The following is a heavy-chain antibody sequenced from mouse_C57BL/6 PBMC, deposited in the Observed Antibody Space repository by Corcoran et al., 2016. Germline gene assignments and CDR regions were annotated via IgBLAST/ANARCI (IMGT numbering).Heavy chain of an antibody. CDR3: ARAYYYGSSWNFDY. V-gene: IGHV1-26*01. Sequence: EVQLQQSGPELVKPGASVKISCKASGYTFTDYYMNWVKQSHGKSLEWIGDINPNNGGTSYNQKFKGKATLTVDKSSSTAYMELRSLTSEDSAVYYCARAYYYGSSWNFDYWGQGTTLTVSS. CDR2: INPNNGGT. J-gene: IGHJ2*01. D-gene: IGHD1-1*01. CDR1: GYTFTDYY.